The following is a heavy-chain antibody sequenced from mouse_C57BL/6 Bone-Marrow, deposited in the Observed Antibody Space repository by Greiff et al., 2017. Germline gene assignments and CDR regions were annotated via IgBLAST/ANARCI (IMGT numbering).Heavy chain of an antibody. CDR1: GYTFTSYW. CDR2: IDPNSGGT. Sequence: QVQLQQPGAELVKPGASVKLSCKASGYTFTSYWMHWVKQRPGRGLEWIGRIDPNSGGTKYNEKFKSKATLTVDKPSSTAYMQLSSLTSEDSAVYYCARSVGYGYDGSPYFDYWGQGTTLTVSS. D-gene: IGHD2-2*01. CDR3: ARSVGYGYDGSPYFDY. V-gene: IGHV1-72*01. J-gene: IGHJ2*01.